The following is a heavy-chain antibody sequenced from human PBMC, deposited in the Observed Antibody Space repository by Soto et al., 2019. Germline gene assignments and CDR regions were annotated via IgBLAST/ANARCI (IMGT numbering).Heavy chain of an antibody. D-gene: IGHD4-17*01. J-gene: IGHJ4*02. V-gene: IGHV4-59*01. Sequence: ATLSLTCTVPGGSISSYYWSWIRQPPGKGLEWIGYIYYSRSTNYNPSLKRRVTISVDTSQNQFSLKLSSVTAANTAVNYCARADPTTSPYYFDYWGQGTMVTVSS. CDR2: IYYSRST. CDR3: ARADPTTSPYYFDY. CDR1: GGSISSYY.